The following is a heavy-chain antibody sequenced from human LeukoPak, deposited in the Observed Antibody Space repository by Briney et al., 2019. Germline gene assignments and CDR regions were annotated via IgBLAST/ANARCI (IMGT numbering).Heavy chain of an antibody. Sequence: TGGSLRLSCAASGFTFSSYGMHWVRQAPGKGLEWVAVISDDGNNKYYANSVKGRFTISRDNSKNTLCLQMDSLTAADTAVYYCVREMTTVAYYGMDVWGQGTTVIVSS. CDR1: GFTFSSYG. V-gene: IGHV3-30*03. CDR2: ISDDGNNK. J-gene: IGHJ6*02. D-gene: IGHD4-23*01. CDR3: VREMTTVAYYGMDV.